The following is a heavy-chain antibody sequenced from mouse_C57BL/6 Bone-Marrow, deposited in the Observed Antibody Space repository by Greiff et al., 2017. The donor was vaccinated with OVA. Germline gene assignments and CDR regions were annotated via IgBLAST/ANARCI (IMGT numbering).Heavy chain of an antibody. Sequence: EVHLVESGGDLVKPGGSLKLSCAASGFTFSSYGMSWVRQTPDKRLEWVATISSGGSYTYYPDSVKGRFTISRDNAKNTLYLQMSSLKSEDTAMYYGARHGTGPWFAYWGQGTLVTVSA. V-gene: IGHV5-6*01. CDR1: GFTFSSYG. D-gene: IGHD4-1*01. CDR2: ISSGGSYT. CDR3: ARHGTGPWFAY. J-gene: IGHJ3*01.